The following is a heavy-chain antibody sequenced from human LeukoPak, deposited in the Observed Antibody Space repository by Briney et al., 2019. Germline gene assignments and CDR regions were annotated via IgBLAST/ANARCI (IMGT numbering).Heavy chain of an antibody. J-gene: IGHJ4*02. CDR1: GFTFSSYW. CDR3: AREASQSFDY. V-gene: IGHV3-7*01. CDR2: IKQDGSEQ. Sequence: PGGSLRLSCAASGFTFSSYWMSWVRQAPGKGLEWVANIKQDGSEQVYLDSVEGRFTISRDNAKNSLYLQMGSLRAEDTAVYYCAREASQSFDYWGQGTLVTVSS. D-gene: IGHD6-6*01.